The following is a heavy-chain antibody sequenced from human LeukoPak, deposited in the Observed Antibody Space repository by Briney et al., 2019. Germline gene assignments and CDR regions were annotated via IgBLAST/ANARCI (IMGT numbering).Heavy chain of an antibody. V-gene: IGHV4-59*01. D-gene: IGHD6-13*01. CDR1: GGSISSYY. Sequence: SPSETLSLTCTVSGGSISSYYWSWVRQPPGKGLEWVGYIYYSGSTNYNPSLKSRVTISVDPSKNQFSLKLSSVTAADTAVYYCARDRPSYSSSWYNHYYYGMDVWGKGTTVTVSS. CDR3: ARDRPSYSSSWYNHYYYGMDV. J-gene: IGHJ6*04. CDR2: IYYSGST.